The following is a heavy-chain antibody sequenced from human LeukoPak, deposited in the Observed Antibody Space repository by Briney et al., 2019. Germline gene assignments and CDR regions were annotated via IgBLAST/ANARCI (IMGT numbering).Heavy chain of an antibody. V-gene: IGHV1-69*01. CDR3: VGEDSNYYFDY. CDR1: GGTFSSYA. CDR2: IIAIFGTA. J-gene: IGHJ4*02. D-gene: IGHD6-13*01. Sequence: GSSVTVSCKASGGTFSSYAISWVRQAPGQGLEWTGGIIAIFGTANYAQQFQGRVTITADESTSTAYMDLSGLRSEDPAVYFCVGEDSNYYFDYWGQGTLVTVSS.